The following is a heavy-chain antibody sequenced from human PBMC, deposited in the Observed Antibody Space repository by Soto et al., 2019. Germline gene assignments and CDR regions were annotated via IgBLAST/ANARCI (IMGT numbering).Heavy chain of an antibody. V-gene: IGHV5-51*01. CDR3: ARSVEMATNDAFDI. CDR2: IYPGDSDT. Sequence: RGESLKISCQGSGYSFTSYWIGWVRQMPGKGLEWMGIIYPGDSDTRYSPSFQGQVTISADKSISTAYLQWSSLKASDTAMYYCARSVEMATNDAFDIWGQGTMVTVSS. D-gene: IGHD5-12*01. J-gene: IGHJ3*02. CDR1: GYSFTSYW.